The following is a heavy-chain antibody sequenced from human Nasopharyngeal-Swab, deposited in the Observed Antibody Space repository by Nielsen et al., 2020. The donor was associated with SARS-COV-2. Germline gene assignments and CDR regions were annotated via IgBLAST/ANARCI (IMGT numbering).Heavy chain of an antibody. V-gene: IGHV3-74*01. D-gene: IGHD3-22*01. CDR3: ARGNLYYDSSGYPWYFDY. Sequence: VRQAPGKGLVWVSRINSDGSSTSYADSVKGRFTISRDNAKNSLYLQMNSLRAEDTAVYYCARGNLYYDSSGYPWYFDYWGQGTLVTVSS. CDR2: INSDGSST. J-gene: IGHJ4*02.